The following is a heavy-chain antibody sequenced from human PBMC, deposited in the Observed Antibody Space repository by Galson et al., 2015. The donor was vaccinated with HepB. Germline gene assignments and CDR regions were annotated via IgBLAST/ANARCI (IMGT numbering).Heavy chain of an antibody. CDR1: GYTFTSYG. D-gene: IGHD3-10*01. V-gene: IGHV1-18*04. Sequence: SVKVSCKASGYTFTSYGISWVRQAPGQGLEWMGWISAYNGNTNYALKLQGRVTMTTDTSTSTAYMELRSLRSDDTAVYYCARDADYGSGYYYYGMDVWGQGTTVTVSS. CDR3: ARDADYGSGYYYYGMDV. CDR2: ISAYNGNT. J-gene: IGHJ6*02.